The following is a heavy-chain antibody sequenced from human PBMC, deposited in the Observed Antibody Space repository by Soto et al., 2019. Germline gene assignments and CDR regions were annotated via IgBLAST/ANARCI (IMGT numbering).Heavy chain of an antibody. CDR1: GFTFNIYG. J-gene: IGHJ4*02. V-gene: IGHV3-30*18. CDR3: AKDQASGQGSFDS. CDR2: ISYDGSNQ. Sequence: GGSLRLSCAASGFTFNIYGMHWVRQAPDKGLEWVALISYDGSNQYYADSVKGRITISGDNSKNTLFLQMNSLRADDTAVYYCAKDQASGQGSFDSWGQGTLVTVSS.